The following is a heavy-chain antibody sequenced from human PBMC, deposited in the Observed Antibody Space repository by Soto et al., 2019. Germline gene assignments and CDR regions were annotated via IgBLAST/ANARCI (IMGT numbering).Heavy chain of an antibody. CDR1: GFTFSAYS. V-gene: IGHV3-48*04. Sequence: PGGSLRLSCAASGFTFSAYSMNWVRQAPGKGLEWVSFIGSTGSVTHYADSVMGRSTISRDNARNSLYLQMNSLRAEDTAVYHCARASTYGYTETFDLWGQGTLVTVSS. D-gene: IGHD3-16*01. CDR3: ARASTYGYTETFDL. CDR2: IGSTGSVT. J-gene: IGHJ4*02.